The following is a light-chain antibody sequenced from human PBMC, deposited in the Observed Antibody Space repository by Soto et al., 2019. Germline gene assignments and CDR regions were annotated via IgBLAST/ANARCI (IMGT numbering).Light chain of an antibody. CDR1: SSNIGAGYD. CDR2: GNS. Sequence: QPVLTQPPSVSGAPGQRVTISCTGSSSNIGAGYDVHWYQQLPGTAPKLLISGNSNRPSGVPERFSGSKSGTSASLAITGLQAEDEADYYCHSYDSSLSVVFGGGTKLTVL. J-gene: IGLJ2*01. V-gene: IGLV1-40*01. CDR3: HSYDSSLSVV.